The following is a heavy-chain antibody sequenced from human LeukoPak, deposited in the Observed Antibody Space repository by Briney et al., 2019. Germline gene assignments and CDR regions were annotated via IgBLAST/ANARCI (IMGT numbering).Heavy chain of an antibody. J-gene: IGHJ4*02. CDR2: ISYDGSNK. D-gene: IGHD6-19*01. V-gene: IGHV3-30-3*01. CDR1: GFTFSSYA. CDR3: ARDRYPASSGWYIGNY. Sequence: GGSLRLSCAASGFTFSSYAMHWVRQAPGKGLEWVAVISYDGSNKYYADSVKGRFTISRDNSKNTLYLQMNSLRAEDTAVYYCARDRYPASSGWYIGNYWGQGTLVTVSS.